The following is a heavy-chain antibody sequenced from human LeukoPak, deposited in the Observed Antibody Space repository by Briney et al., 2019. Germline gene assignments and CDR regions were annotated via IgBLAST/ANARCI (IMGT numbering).Heavy chain of an antibody. V-gene: IGHV3-74*01. CDR2: INSDAITI. CDR1: GFTFSSYW. D-gene: IGHD6-6*01. CDR3: ARRSAARDAFDI. Sequence: PGGSLRLSCAASGFTFSSYWMHWVRQAPGKGLVWVSRINSDAITISYADSVKGRFAISRDNAKNTLYLQMNSLRAEDTAVYYCARRSAARDAFDIWGQGTMVTVSS. J-gene: IGHJ3*02.